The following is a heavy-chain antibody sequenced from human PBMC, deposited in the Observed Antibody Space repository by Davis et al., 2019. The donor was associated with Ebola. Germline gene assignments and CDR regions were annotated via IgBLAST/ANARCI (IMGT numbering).Heavy chain of an antibody. Sequence: HTGGSLRLSCAASGFTFSSYWMHWVRQAPGKGLVWVSRINPDGGRTGYADSVKGRFTISRDNAKNTVYLQMNSLRAEDTAVYYCSCVEYWGQGTLVTVSS. V-gene: IGHV3-74*01. CDR1: GFTFSSYW. D-gene: IGHD2-21*01. J-gene: IGHJ4*02. CDR3: SCVEY. CDR2: INPDGGRT.